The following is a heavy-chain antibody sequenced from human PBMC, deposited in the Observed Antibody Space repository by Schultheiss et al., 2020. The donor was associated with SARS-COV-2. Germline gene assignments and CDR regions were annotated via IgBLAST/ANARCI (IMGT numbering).Heavy chain of an antibody. CDR3: ASQLTMDYYYYGMDV. J-gene: IGHJ6*02. CDR2: ISSSGSTI. V-gene: IGHV3-48*04. Sequence: GGSLRLSCAASGFTFSNSDMNWVRQAPGKGLEWVSYISSSGSTIYYADSVKGRFTISRDNAKNSLYLQMNSLRAEDTAMYYCASQLTMDYYYYGMDVWGQGTTVTVSS. CDR1: GFTFSNSD. D-gene: IGHD3-10*01.